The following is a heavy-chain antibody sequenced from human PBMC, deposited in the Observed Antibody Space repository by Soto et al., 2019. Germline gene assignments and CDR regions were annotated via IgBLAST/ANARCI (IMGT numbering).Heavy chain of an antibody. V-gene: IGHV3-23*01. J-gene: IGHJ6*02. Sequence: EVQLLESGGGLVQPGGSLRLSCAASGFIFSNSAMSWVRQPPGKGLEWVSAISGSGSSTYYADSVKGRFTISRDNSKNTLYLQVISLRAEDTAVYYCATGPTIFGVVISFEYYYGFDVWDQGTTVTVSS. CDR3: ATGPTIFGVVISFEYYYGFDV. D-gene: IGHD3-3*01. CDR1: GFIFSNSA. CDR2: ISGSGSST.